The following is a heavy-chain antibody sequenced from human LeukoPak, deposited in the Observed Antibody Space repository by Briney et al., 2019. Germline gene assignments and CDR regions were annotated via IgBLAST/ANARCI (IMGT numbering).Heavy chain of an antibody. Sequence: SVKVSWKASGGTVRRYAVNWVRQAPGQGLEWMGGIVPMSGITVYAQKFQGRVTVSTDESTNTDYMEVSSLTSEDTAVYYCTTYGGNTAEYFQYWGQGTLVTVSS. CDR2: IVPMSGIT. CDR1: GGTVRRYA. V-gene: IGHV1-69*05. D-gene: IGHD4/OR15-4a*01. J-gene: IGHJ1*01. CDR3: TTYGGNTAEYFQY.